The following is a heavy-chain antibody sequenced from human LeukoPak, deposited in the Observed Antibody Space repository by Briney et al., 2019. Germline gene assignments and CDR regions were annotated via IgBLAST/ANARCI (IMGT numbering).Heavy chain of an antibody. Sequence: GGSLRLSCAASGFTFSSYSMNWVRQAPGKGLEWVSYISSSSSTIYYADSVKGRFTISRDNAKNSLYLQMNSLRAEDTAVYYCARAGLHYYDSSGSTPDYWGQGTLVTVSS. CDR1: GFTFSSYS. CDR3: ARAGLHYYDSSGSTPDY. V-gene: IGHV3-48*01. CDR2: ISSSSSTI. J-gene: IGHJ4*02. D-gene: IGHD3-22*01.